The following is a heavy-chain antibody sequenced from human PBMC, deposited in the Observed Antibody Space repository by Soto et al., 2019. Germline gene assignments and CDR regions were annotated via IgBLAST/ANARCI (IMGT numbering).Heavy chain of an antibody. CDR2: IIPIFGTA. CDR3: ARSSSGSLPDYYCYYGMDV. CDR1: GGTFSSYA. V-gene: IGHV1-69*01. J-gene: IGHJ6*02. D-gene: IGHD6-19*01. Sequence: QVQLVQSGAEVKKPGSSVKVSCKASGGTFSSYAISWVRQAPGQGLEWMGGIIPIFGTANYAQKFQGRVTITADECTGTAYMELSSLRSEDTAVYYCARSSSGSLPDYYCYYGMDVWGQGTTVTVSS.